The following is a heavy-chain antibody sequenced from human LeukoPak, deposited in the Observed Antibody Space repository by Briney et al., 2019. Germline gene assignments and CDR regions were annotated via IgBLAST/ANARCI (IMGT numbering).Heavy chain of an antibody. D-gene: IGHD3-16*01. CDR2: VHPKNGDS. CDR3: ARDYPHQRFDY. V-gene: IGHV1-2*02. CDR1: GYTFTNYY. Sequence: ASVKVSCKASGYTFTNYYIHWLRQAPGQGLEWVGYVHPKNGDSKKGQIFEGRVTMTWDATIATAYMELIGLRSDDTALYYCARDYPHQRFDYWGQGTLVTVSS. J-gene: IGHJ4*02.